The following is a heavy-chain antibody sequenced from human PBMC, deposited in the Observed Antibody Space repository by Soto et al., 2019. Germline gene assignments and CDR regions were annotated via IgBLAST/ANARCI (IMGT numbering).Heavy chain of an antibody. D-gene: IGHD2-15*01. V-gene: IGHV3-74*01. CDR2: INSDGSST. CDR1: GFIFSNCW. Sequence: PGGSLRLSCVASGFIFSNCWMHWVRQAPGMGLVWVSHINSDGSSTTYADSVKGRFTISRDNAKNTLYPQMNSLRAEDTAVYYCARCASGGYYNYYAMDVWGQGTTVTVSS. CDR3: ARCASGGYYNYYAMDV. J-gene: IGHJ6*02.